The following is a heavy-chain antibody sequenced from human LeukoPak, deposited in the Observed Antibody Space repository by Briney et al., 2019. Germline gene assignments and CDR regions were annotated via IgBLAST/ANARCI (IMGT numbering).Heavy chain of an antibody. CDR2: IYYSGST. CDR1: GGSISSYY. J-gene: IGHJ4*02. CDR3: ARDYGGTFDY. V-gene: IGHV4-59*01. Sequence: SETLSLTCTVSGGSISSYYWSWIRQPPGKGLEWIGYIYYSGSTNYNPSLKSRVTISVDTSKNQFSLKLSPVTAADTAVYYCARDYGGTFDYWGQGTLVTVSS. D-gene: IGHD4-23*01.